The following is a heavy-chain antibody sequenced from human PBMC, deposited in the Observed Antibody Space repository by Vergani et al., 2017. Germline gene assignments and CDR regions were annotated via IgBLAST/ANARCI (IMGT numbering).Heavy chain of an antibody. Sequence: EVQLVQSGAEVKKPGESLKISCQISGYSFTNYWIGWVRQMPGKGLEWMGIIHPADSDTSYSPSFQGQVTISVDKSICTAYLQRCSLRASDSAMYYCARLYGRDSSGSKYFDYWGQGTLVTVSS. CDR3: ARLYGRDSSGSKYFDY. CDR1: GYSFTNYW. V-gene: IGHV5-51*01. CDR2: IHPADSDT. J-gene: IGHJ4*02. D-gene: IGHD3-22*01.